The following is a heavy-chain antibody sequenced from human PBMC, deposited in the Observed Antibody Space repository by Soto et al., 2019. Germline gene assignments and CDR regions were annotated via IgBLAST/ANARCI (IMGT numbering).Heavy chain of an antibody. Sequence: ASVKVSCKASGYTFTSYGISWVRQAPGQGLEWMGWISAYNGNTNYAQKLQGRVTMTTDTSTSTAYVELRSLRSDDTAVYYCARDDGSYLELGRDAFDIWGQGTMVTVSS. V-gene: IGHV1-18*01. CDR3: ARDDGSYLELGRDAFDI. D-gene: IGHD1-26*01. J-gene: IGHJ3*02. CDR2: ISAYNGNT. CDR1: GYTFTSYG.